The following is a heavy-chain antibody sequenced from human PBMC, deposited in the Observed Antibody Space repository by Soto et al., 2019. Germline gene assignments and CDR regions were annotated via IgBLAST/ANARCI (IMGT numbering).Heavy chain of an antibody. V-gene: IGHV1-46*01. D-gene: IGHD3-22*01. CDR1: GYTFIRYY. CDR2: IDPSGGST. Sequence: GASVKVSCKAFGYTFIRYYMHWVRQAPGQGLEWMGIIDPSGGSTTYAQKFQGRVTMTRDTSATTVYMELSSLRSEDTAVYYCAKVYDSSGYYYGTPSYHYNMDVWG. J-gene: IGHJ6*02. CDR3: AKVYDSSGYYYGTPSYHYNMDV.